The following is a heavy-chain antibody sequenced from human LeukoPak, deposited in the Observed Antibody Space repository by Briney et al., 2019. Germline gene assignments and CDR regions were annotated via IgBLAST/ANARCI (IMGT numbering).Heavy chain of an antibody. Sequence: PGGSLRLSCAASGFTFSSYGMHWVRQAPGKGLEWVAVIWYGGSNKYYADSVKGRFTISRDNSKNTLYLQMNSLRAEDTAVYYCAKDQLIGWGGYMDVWGKGTTVTVSS. D-gene: IGHD7-27*01. CDR1: GFTFSSYG. CDR2: IWYGGSNK. J-gene: IGHJ6*03. CDR3: AKDQLIGWGGYMDV. V-gene: IGHV3-30*02.